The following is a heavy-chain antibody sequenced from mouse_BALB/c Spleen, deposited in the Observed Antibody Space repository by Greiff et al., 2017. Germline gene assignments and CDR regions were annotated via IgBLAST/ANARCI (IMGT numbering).Heavy chain of an antibody. CDR2: IHPSTGYT. CDR3: ARWLLRYAMDY. D-gene: IGHD2-3*01. Sequence: QVHVKQSGAELAKPGASVKMSCKASGSTFTSYWMHWVKQRPGQGLEWIGYIHPSTGYTEYNQKFKDKATLTADKSSSTAYMQLSSLTSEDSAVYYCARWLLRYAMDYGGQGTSVTVSS. CDR1: GSTFTSYW. J-gene: IGHJ4*01. V-gene: IGHV1-7*01.